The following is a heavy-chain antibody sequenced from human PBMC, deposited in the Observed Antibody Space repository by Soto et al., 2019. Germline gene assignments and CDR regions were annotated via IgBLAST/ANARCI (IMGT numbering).Heavy chain of an antibody. J-gene: IGHJ6*02. V-gene: IGHV3-7*03. CDR3: AREARVDFWPVNPYGMDV. D-gene: IGHD3-3*01. CDR1: GFTFSSYW. CDR2: IKQDGSEK. Sequence: PGGSLRLSCAASGFTFSSYWMSWVRQAPGKGLEWVANIKQDGSEKYYVDSVKGRFTISRDNAKNSLYLQMNSLRAEDTAVYYCAREARVDFWPVNPYGMDVWGQGTTVTVSS.